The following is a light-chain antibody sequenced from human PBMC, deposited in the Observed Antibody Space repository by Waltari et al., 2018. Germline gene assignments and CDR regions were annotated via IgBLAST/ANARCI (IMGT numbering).Light chain of an antibody. CDR2: DDN. V-gene: IGLV2-23*01. Sequence: QSALTQPASVSGSPGQSITISCTGTSSDVGNYNLVSWYQQYPGKAPKVMIYDDNRRPSGVSARFSGSKSGNTASLTISGVHAEDEADYYCCSYAGSYTWVFGGGTKLTVL. CDR3: CSYAGSYTWV. CDR1: SSDVGNYNL. J-gene: IGLJ3*02.